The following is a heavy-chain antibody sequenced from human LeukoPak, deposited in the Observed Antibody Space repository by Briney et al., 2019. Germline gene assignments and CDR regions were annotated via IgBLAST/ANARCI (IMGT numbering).Heavy chain of an antibody. Sequence: PSETLSLTCTVSGGSISSSSYYWGWIRQPPGKGLEWIGSSYYSGSTYYNPSLKSRVTISVDTSKNQFSLKLSSVTAADTAVYYCARVTMIVPRGWFDPWGQGTLVTVSS. V-gene: IGHV4-39*07. J-gene: IGHJ5*02. CDR3: ARVTMIVPRGWFDP. D-gene: IGHD3-22*01. CDR1: GGSISSSSYY. CDR2: SYYSGST.